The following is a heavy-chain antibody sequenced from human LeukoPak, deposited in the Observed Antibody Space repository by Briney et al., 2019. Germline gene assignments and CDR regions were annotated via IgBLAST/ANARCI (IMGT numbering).Heavy chain of an antibody. V-gene: IGHV4-59*01. D-gene: IGHD4-17*01. CDR2: IYYSGST. CDR1: GGSISSYY. Sequence: TSETLSLTCTVSGGSISSYYWSWIRQPPGKGLEWIGYIYYSGSTNYNPSLKSRVTISVDTSKNQFSLKLNSVTAADTAVYYCARDYGDYVGGAFDIWGQGTMVTVSS. J-gene: IGHJ3*02. CDR3: ARDYGDYVGGAFDI.